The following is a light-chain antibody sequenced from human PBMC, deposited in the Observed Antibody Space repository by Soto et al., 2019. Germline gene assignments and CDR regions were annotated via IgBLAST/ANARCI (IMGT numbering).Light chain of an antibody. CDR3: QQYGSSRWT. Sequence: SVLTQSPGTPSLSPGERATLSCRASQSVSSSYLAWYQQKPGQAPRLLIYGASSRATGIPDRFSGSGSGTDFTLTISRLEPEDFAVYYCQQYGSSRWTFGQGTTV. CDR1: QSVSSSY. CDR2: GAS. V-gene: IGKV3-20*01. J-gene: IGKJ1*01.